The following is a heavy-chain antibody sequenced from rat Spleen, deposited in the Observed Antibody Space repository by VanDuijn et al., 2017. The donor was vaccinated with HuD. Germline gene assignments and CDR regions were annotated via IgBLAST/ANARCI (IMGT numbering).Heavy chain of an antibody. CDR2: IWAGGGT. CDR3: ARHDGYYYVMDA. CDR1: GFSLTSYH. V-gene: IGHV2-72*01. D-gene: IGHD1-12*03. J-gene: IGHJ4*01. Sequence: QVQLKESGPGLVQPSQTLSLTCTVSGFSLTSYHISWVRQPPGKSLVWMGTIWAGGGTNYNSAVQSRLSISRDTSKSQVFLKMNSLQPEDTGTYYCARHDGYYYVMDAWGQGASVTVSS.